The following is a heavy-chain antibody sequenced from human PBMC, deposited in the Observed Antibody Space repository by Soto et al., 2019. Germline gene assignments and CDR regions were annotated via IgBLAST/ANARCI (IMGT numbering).Heavy chain of an antibody. CDR2: IWYDGSNK. D-gene: IGHD2-2*01. Sequence: GGSLRLSCAASGFTFSSYGMHWVRQAPGKGLEWVAVIWYDGSNKYYADSVKGRFTISRDNSKNTLYLQMNSLRAEDTAVYYCARERCSSTSCYWDYDAFDIWGQGTMVTV. J-gene: IGHJ3*02. CDR3: ARERCSSTSCYWDYDAFDI. V-gene: IGHV3-33*01. CDR1: GFTFSSYG.